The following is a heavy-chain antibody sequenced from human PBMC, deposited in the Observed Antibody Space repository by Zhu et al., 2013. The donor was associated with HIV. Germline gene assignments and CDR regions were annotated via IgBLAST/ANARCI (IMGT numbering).Heavy chain of an antibody. V-gene: IGHV4-38-2*02. CDR2: IYHSGST. Sequence: QVQLQESGPGLVKPSETLSLTCTVSGYSISSGYYWGWIRQPPGKGLEWIGSIYHSGSTYYNPSLKSRVTISVATSQSQFTLKLSSVTAADTATYYCARLGSLEVGLFDYWGQGTLVTVSS. D-gene: IGHD3-16*02. CDR3: ARLGSLEVGLFDY. CDR1: GYSISSGYY. J-gene: IGHJ4*02.